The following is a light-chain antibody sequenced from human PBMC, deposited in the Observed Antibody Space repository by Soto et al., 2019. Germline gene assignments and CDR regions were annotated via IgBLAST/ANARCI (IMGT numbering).Light chain of an antibody. CDR1: QSLIHN. CDR3: QQYKKYST. V-gene: IGKV3-15*01. CDR2: GES. J-gene: IGKJ4*01. Sequence: EIVRTQPPASLSVSPGRRATVACRSSQSLIHNLAWNQRKPGQAPRRRNYGESTRATGIPARFSGSGSGTECTLTISSLQPDEFATDYCQQYKKYSTVGGGTKVDI.